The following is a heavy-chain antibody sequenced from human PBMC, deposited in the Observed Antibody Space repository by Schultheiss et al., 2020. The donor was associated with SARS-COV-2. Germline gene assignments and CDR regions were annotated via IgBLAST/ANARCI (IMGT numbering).Heavy chain of an antibody. CDR2: INPSGGST. D-gene: IGHD3-16*02. Sequence: ASVKVSCKASGYTFTSYYMHWVRQAPGQGLEWMGIINPSGGSTSYAQKFQGRVTMTRDTSTSTVYMELSSLRSDDTAVYYCARVSYDYIWGSYRALFDYWGQGTLVTVSS. CDR3: ARVSYDYIWGSYRALFDY. V-gene: IGHV1-46*01. CDR1: GYTFTSYY. J-gene: IGHJ4*02.